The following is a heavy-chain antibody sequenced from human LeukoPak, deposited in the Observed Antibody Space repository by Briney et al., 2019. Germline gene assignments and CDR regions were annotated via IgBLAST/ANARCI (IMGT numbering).Heavy chain of an antibody. V-gene: IGHV1-2*02. CDR2: INPNSGGT. CDR1: GYTFFGYS. Sequence: ASVKVSCKASGYTFFGYSLHWVRQAPGQGLEWMGWINPNSGGTNYAQKFQGRVTMTRDPSISTAYMELNRLRSDDTAVYFCARDSSGYSSGWAFDYWGQGTLVTVSS. D-gene: IGHD6-19*01. J-gene: IGHJ4*02. CDR3: ARDSSGYSSGWAFDY.